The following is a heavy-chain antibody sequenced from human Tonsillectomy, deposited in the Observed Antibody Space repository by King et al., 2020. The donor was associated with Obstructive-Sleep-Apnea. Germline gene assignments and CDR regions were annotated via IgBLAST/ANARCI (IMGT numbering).Heavy chain of an antibody. CDR3: AREDTLIVTVDS. D-gene: IGHD5-18*01. Sequence: VQLVESGGGVVQPGRSLRLSCAASGFTFSHYTMHWVRQAPGEGLEWVAVISFDASNEYYADSVRGRFTISRDNSKNTLYLQMNSLRAEDTAVYYCAREDTLIVTVDSWGQGTLVTASS. V-gene: IGHV3-30*04. CDR1: GFTFSHYT. CDR2: ISFDASNE. J-gene: IGHJ5*01.